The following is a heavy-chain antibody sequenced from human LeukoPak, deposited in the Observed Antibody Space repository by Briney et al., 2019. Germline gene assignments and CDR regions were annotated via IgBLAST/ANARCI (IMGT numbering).Heavy chain of an antibody. J-gene: IGHJ5*02. CDR1: GFTFSSYG. CDR3: ARDNYPDNWYDP. Sequence: GRSLRLSCAASGFTFSSYGMHWVRQAPGKGLEWVAVIWYDGSNKYYADSVKGRFTISRDSSKNTLYLQMNSLRAEDTAVYYCARDNYPDNWYDPWGQGTLVTVSS. D-gene: IGHD4-11*01. V-gene: IGHV3-33*01. CDR2: IWYDGSNK.